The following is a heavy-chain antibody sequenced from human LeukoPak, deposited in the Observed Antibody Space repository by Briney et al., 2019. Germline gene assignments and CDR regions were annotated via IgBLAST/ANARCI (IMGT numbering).Heavy chain of an antibody. CDR2: ISSSGSTI. J-gene: IGHJ6*02. Sequence: LSLTCTVSGGSISSGDYYWSWIRQPPGKGLEWVSYISSSGSTIYYADSVKGRFTISRDNAKNSLYLQMNSLRAEDTAVYYCAREYYYGSGSYYTPTYYGMDVWGQGTTVTVSS. CDR1: GGSISSGDYY. CDR3: AREYYYGSGSYYTPTYYGMDV. V-gene: IGHV3-11*01. D-gene: IGHD3-10*01.